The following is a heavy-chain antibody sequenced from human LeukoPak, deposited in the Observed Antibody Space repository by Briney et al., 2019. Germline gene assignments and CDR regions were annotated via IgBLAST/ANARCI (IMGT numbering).Heavy chain of an antibody. V-gene: IGHV3-13*05. CDR3: ARDFEASFDS. CDR2: IGTAGDP. CDR1: GFIFRSHD. J-gene: IGHJ4*02. D-gene: IGHD2-21*01. Sequence: GGSLRLSRAASGFIFRSHDMHWVRQATGKGLEWVAGIGTAGDPYYAASVKGRFTISRENAKNSLYLQMNSLRAGDTAVYYCARDFEASFDSWGQGTQVIVSS.